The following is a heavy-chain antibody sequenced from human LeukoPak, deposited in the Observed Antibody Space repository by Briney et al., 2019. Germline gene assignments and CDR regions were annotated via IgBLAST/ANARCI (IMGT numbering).Heavy chain of an antibody. V-gene: IGHV3-53*01. CDR2: FYSGDST. J-gene: IGHJ4*02. D-gene: IGHD1-26*01. CDR1: GFTVGSNY. CDR3: ARALGSGTYYD. Sequence: GGSLRLSCAASGFTVGSNYMTWIRQAPGKGLEWVACFYSGDSTFYADSVEGRFTISRDTSANTLYLQMNKLTADDTAVYYCARALGSGTYYDWGQGTLVTVSS.